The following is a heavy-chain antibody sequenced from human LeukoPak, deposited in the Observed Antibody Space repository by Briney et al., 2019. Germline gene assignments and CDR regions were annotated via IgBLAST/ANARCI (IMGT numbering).Heavy chain of an antibody. V-gene: IGHV4-4*07. J-gene: IGHJ4*02. Sequence: SETLSLTCTVSGGSISSYYWSWIRQPAGKGLEWIGRIYTSGSTNYNPSLKSRDTISVDTSKNQFSLKLRSVPAADTAVYYCAVSGTGALSYDYWGQGTLVTVSS. CDR1: GGSISSYY. CDR3: AVSGTGALSYDY. CDR2: IYTSGST. D-gene: IGHD1-1*01.